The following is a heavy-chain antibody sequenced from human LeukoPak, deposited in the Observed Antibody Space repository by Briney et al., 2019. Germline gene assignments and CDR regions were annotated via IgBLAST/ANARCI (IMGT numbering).Heavy chain of an antibody. J-gene: IGHJ4*02. CDR3: AKGVQYYYDSSGYFDY. CDR1: GFTFSSYG. Sequence: PGRSLRLSCAASGFTFSSYGMHWVRQAPGKGLEWVAFIRYDGSNKYYADSVKGRFTISRDNSKNTLYLQMNSLRAEDTAVYYCAKGVQYYYDSSGYFDYWGQGTLVTVSS. D-gene: IGHD3-22*01. V-gene: IGHV3-30*02. CDR2: IRYDGSNK.